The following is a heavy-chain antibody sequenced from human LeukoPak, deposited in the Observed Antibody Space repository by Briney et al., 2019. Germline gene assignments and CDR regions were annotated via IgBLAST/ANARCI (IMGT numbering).Heavy chain of an antibody. J-gene: IGHJ3*02. V-gene: IGHV1-46*01. Sequence: ASVKVSCKASGYTFTSYYMHWVRQAPGQGLEWMGIINPSGGSTSYAQKFKGRVTMTRDTSTSTVYMELSSLRSEDTAVYYCARAFIPPVPWHAFDIWGQGTMVTVSS. CDR1: GYTFTSYY. CDR3: ARAFIPPVPWHAFDI. CDR2: INPSGGST.